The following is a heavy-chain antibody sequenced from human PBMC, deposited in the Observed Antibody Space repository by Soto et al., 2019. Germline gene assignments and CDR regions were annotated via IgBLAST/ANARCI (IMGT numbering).Heavy chain of an antibody. Sequence: QVQLVEWGGGEVQPGRSLTISCAASGFTFSTYGMHWVRQTPGKGLEWMAVISYDGTNKFYSDSVKGRFTISRDNFKNTLTLQMNSLRADDTAVYSCAKDLQSYGDYDYYCYGMDVWGLGTRVTVSS. CDR1: GFTFSTYG. CDR3: AKDLQSYGDYDYYCYGMDV. CDR2: ISYDGTNK. V-gene: IGHV3-30*18. D-gene: IGHD4-17*01. J-gene: IGHJ6*02.